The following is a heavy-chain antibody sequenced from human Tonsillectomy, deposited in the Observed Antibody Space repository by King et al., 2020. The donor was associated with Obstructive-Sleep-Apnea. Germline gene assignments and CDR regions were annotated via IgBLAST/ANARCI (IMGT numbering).Heavy chain of an antibody. J-gene: IGHJ4*02. V-gene: IGHV2-70*11. D-gene: IGHD3-22*01. CDR1: GFSLSTSGMC. CDR3: ARIKSNYYDSVPFDY. Sequence: TLQESGPALVKPTQTLTLTCTFSGFSLSTSGMCVSWIRQPPGKALEWLARIDWDDDKYYSTSLKTRLTISKDTSKNQVVLTMTNMDPVDTATYYCARIKSNYYDSVPFDYWGQGTLVTVSS. CDR2: IDWDDDK.